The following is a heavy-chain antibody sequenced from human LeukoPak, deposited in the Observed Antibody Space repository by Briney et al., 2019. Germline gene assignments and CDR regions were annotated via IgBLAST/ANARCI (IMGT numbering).Heavy chain of an antibody. Sequence: PSETLSLTCTVSGGSISSYYWSWIPQPPGRGLEWIGNSYYSGTTTYNPRLKSRVNISVDTFKMQFSLNLNAVTAADTAVYYWARGRYGVFTRGWFDPWGQGTLVTVSS. V-gene: IGHV4-59*01. J-gene: IGHJ5*02. CDR1: GGSISSYY. D-gene: IGHD3-3*01. CDR2: SYYSGTT. CDR3: ARGRYGVFTRGWFDP.